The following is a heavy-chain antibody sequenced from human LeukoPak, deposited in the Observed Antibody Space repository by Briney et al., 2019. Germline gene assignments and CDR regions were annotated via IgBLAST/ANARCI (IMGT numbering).Heavy chain of an antibody. V-gene: IGHV3-74*01. CDR2: INSDGSST. CDR1: GFTFSSYW. CDR3: ARAHATAMADY. D-gene: IGHD5-18*01. J-gene: IGHJ4*02. Sequence: PGGSLRLSCAASGFTFSSYWMHWVRQAPGQGLVWVSRINSDGSSTTYADSVKGRFTISRDDARNTLYLQMNSLRAEDTAVYYCARAHATAMADYWGQGTLVTVSA.